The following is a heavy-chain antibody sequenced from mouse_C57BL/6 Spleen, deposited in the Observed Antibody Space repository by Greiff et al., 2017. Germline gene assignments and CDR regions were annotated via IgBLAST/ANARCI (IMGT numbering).Heavy chain of an antibody. V-gene: IGHV3-6*01. CDR1: GYSITSGYY. Sequence: EVKLVESGPGLVKPSQSLSLTCSVTGYSITSGYYWNWIRQFPGNKLEWMGYISYDGSNNYNPSLKNRISITRDTSKNQFFLKLNSVTTEDTATYYCARDGGYYYGSSYTPFAYWGQGTLVTVSA. D-gene: IGHD1-1*01. CDR3: ARDGGYYYGSSYTPFAY. CDR2: ISYDGSN. J-gene: IGHJ3*01.